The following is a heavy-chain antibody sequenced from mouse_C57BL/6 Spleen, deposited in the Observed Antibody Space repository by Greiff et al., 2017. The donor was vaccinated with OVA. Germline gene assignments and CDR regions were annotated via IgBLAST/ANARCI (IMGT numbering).Heavy chain of an antibody. J-gene: IGHJ2*01. CDR2: IRNKANGYTT. CDR1: GFTFTDYY. CDR3: GRYTVPYYFDY. Sequence: EVKLVESGGGLVQPGGSLSLSCAASGFTFTDYYMSWVRQPPGKALEWLGFIRNKANGYTTEYSASVKGRFTISRDNSQSILYLQMNALSAEDSATYYGGRYTVPYYFDYWGQGTTLTVSS. V-gene: IGHV7-3*01.